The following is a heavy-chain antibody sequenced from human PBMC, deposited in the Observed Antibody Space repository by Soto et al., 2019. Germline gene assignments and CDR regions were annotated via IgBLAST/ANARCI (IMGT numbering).Heavy chain of an antibody. Sequence: PGGSLRLSCAASGFTFSSYAMGWVRQGPGKGLEWVAVVSIGGSTHYADSVRGRFTISRDNSKNTLSLQMNSLTAEDTAVYFCAKRRGAGGHFDYWGQGAPVTV. CDR3: AKRRGAGGHFDY. CDR2: VSIGGST. D-gene: IGHD2-15*01. J-gene: IGHJ4*02. V-gene: IGHV3-23*01. CDR1: GFTFSSYA.